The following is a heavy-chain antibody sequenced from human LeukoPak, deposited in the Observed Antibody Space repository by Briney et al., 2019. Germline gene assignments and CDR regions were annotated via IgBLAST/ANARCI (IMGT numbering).Heavy chain of an antibody. J-gene: IGHJ3*02. CDR2: LIPIYGSA. CDR1: GGSFTFTSHA. Sequence: SVKVSCKASGGSFTFTSHAISWVRQAPGQGLEWMGGLIPIYGSANYAQKFQGRVTITSDESTRTVFMELSSLRPEDSAAYYCAGFFYDISGDAFVIWGKGKMVTVFS. CDR3: AGFFYDISGDAFVI. V-gene: IGHV1-69*01. D-gene: IGHD3-22*01.